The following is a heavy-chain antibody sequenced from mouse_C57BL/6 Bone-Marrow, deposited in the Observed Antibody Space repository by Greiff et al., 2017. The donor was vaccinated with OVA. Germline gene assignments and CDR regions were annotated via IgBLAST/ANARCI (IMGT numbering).Heavy chain of an antibody. CDR2: INPNNGGT. Sequence: EVQLQQSGPELVKPGASVKMSCKASGYTFTDYNMHWVKQSHGKSLEWIGYINPNNGGTSYNQKFKGKATLTVNKSSSTAYMERSSLTSEDSAVYYCARGSSYLPDWDYDVWGTGTTVTVSS. J-gene: IGHJ1*03. CDR3: ARGSSYLPDWDYDV. CDR1: GYTFTDYN. V-gene: IGHV1-22*01. D-gene: IGHD1-1*01.